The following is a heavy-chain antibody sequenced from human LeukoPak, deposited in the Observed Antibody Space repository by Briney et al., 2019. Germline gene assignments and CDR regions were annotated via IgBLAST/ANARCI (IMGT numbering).Heavy chain of an antibody. CDR1: GFTFSSYS. CDR2: ISSSSSYI. Sequence: PGGSLRLSCAASGFTFSSYSMNWVRQAPGKGLEWVSSISSSSSYIYYADSVKGRFTISRDNAKNSLYLQMNSLRAEDTAVYYCARDGGHCSSTSCYDYFDYWGQGTLVTVSS. CDR3: ARDGGHCSSTSCYDYFDY. V-gene: IGHV3-21*01. D-gene: IGHD2-2*01. J-gene: IGHJ4*02.